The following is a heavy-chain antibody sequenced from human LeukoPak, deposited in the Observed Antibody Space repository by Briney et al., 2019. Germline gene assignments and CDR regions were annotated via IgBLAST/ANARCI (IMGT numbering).Heavy chain of an antibody. J-gene: IGHJ4*02. V-gene: IGHV1-69*04. CDR3: ARDLPPDYFDY. CDR1: GGIFSSYA. Sequence: ASVKVSCKASGGIFSSYAISWVRQAPGQGLEWMGRIIPILGIANYAQKFQGRVTITADKSTSTAYMDLSSLRSEDTAVYYCARDLPPDYFDYWGQGTLVTVSS. CDR2: IIPILGIA.